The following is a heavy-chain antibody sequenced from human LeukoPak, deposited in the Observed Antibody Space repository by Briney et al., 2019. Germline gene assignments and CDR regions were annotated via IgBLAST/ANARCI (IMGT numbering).Heavy chain of an antibody. Sequence: GGSLRLSCAASGFTVSSNYMSWVRQAPGKGLEWVSVIYSGGSTYYADSVKGRFTISRDNSKNTLYLQMNSLRAEDTAVYYCARHGPGDSSGYYCGSYYYMDVWGKGTTVTISS. J-gene: IGHJ6*03. CDR1: GFTVSSNY. D-gene: IGHD3-22*01. CDR2: IYSGGST. V-gene: IGHV3-53*01. CDR3: ARHGPGDSSGYYCGSYYYMDV.